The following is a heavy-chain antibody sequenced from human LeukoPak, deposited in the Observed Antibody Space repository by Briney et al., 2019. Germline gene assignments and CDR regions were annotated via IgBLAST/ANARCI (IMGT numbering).Heavy chain of an antibody. J-gene: IGHJ4*02. CDR1: GYTFSDYY. D-gene: IGHD3-22*01. CDR3: ARYDSSGYYYFGY. Sequence: ASVKVSCKASGYTFSDYYMHWVRQAPGQGLEWMGWINPNSGATNYAQKFQGRVTMTRDTSISTAYMELSRLRSDDTAVYYCARYDSSGYYYFGYWGQGTLVTVSS. V-gene: IGHV1-2*02. CDR2: INPNSGAT.